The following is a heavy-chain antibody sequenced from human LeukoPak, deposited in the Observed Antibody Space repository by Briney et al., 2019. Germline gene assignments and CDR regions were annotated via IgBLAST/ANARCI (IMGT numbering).Heavy chain of an antibody. V-gene: IGHV4-59*01. CDR1: GGSIGSYY. D-gene: IGHD4-23*01. CDR3: ARDDGGKDFDY. Sequence: SETLSLTCTVSGGSIGSYYWSWIRQPPGKGLEWIGYIYYSGSTNYNPSLKSRVTISVDTSKNQFSLKLSSVTAADTAVYYCARDDGGKDFDYWGQGTLVTVSS. J-gene: IGHJ4*02. CDR2: IYYSGST.